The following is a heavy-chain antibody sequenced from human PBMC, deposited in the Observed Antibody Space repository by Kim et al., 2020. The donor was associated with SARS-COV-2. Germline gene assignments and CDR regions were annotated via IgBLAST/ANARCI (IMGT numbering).Heavy chain of an antibody. J-gene: IGHJ6*02. V-gene: IGHV1-3*01. CDR3: ARDLMRFGEWGERLRPGEAKNYDYYGMDV. D-gene: IGHD3-10*01. Sequence: ASVKVSCKASGYTFTNYALHWMRQAPGQRLEWVGWINAGYGNTKYSQKFQGRVTIIRDTSANTAYMELSSLRSEDTAVYYCARDLMRFGEWGERLRPGEAKNYDYYGMDVWGQGTTVTVSS. CDR2: INAGYGNT. CDR1: GYTFTNYA.